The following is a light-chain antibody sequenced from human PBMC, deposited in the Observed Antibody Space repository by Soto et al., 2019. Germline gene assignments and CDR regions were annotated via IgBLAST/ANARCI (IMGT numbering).Light chain of an antibody. J-gene: IGLJ3*02. CDR2: RDR. V-gene: IGLV3-9*01. CDR1: NIGSKN. CDR3: QVWDRSSDHWV. Sequence: SYELTQPLSVSVALGQTARITCGGNNIGSKNVHWYQQKPGQAPVMVIYRDRNRPSGIPERFSGSNSGNTATLTISRAQAGDEGDYYCQVWDRSSDHWVFGGGTKLTVL.